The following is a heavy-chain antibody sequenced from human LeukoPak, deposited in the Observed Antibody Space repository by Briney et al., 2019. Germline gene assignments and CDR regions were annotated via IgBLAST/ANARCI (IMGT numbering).Heavy chain of an antibody. CDR2: IYTSGST. J-gene: IGHJ6*03. CDR3: ARHVRIAAAGIMVYYYYYYYMDV. V-gene: IGHV4-61*02. D-gene: IGHD6-13*01. Sequence: PSETLSLTCTVSGGSISSGSYYWSWIRQPAGKGLEWIGRIYTSGSTNYNPSLKSRVTISVDTSKNQFSLKLSSVTAADTAVYYCARHVRIAAAGIMVYYYYYYYMDVWGKGTTVTISS. CDR1: GGSISSGSYY.